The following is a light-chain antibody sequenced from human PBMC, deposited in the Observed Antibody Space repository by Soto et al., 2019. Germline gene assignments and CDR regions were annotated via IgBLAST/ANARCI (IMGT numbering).Light chain of an antibody. CDR1: NIGSKS. Sequence: SYELTQPPSVSVAPGQTARITCGVNNIGSKSVHWYQQKPGQAPVLVVYDDSDRPSGIPERFSGSNSGSTATLTISTVEAGDEADYYCQVWDSSSDHYDFGTGSKVTVL. CDR2: DDS. J-gene: IGLJ1*01. CDR3: QVWDSSSDHYD. V-gene: IGLV3-21*02.